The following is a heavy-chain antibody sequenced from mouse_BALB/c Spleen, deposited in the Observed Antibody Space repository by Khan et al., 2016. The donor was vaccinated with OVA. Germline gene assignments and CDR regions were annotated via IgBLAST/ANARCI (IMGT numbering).Heavy chain of an antibody. Sequence: QVRLQQSGAELVRPGASVKLSCKTSGYTFTSYWIHWVKQRSGQGLEWIARIYPGTNNTYYNEKLKDKATLTADKSSSTVYMQLSSLKSEDSAVYFCAREEALYYFDYWGQGTTLTVSS. CDR3: AREEALYYFDY. J-gene: IGHJ2*01. CDR2: IYPGTNNT. D-gene: IGHD3-2*02. V-gene: IGHV1S132*01. CDR1: GYTFTSYW.